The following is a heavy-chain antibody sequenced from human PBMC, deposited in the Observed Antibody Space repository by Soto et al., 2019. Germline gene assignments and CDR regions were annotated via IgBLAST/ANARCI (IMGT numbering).Heavy chain of an antibody. V-gene: IGHV4-30-4*01. CDR3: AREDWRGYSYAPSPARGGMDV. J-gene: IGHJ6*02. CDR2: IYYSGST. CDR1: GGSISSGDYY. Sequence: SETLSLTCTVSGGSISSGDYYWSWIRQPPGKGLEWIGYIYYSGSTYYNPSLKSRVTISVDTSKNQFSLKLSSVTAADTAVYYCAREDWRGYSYAPSPARGGMDVWGQGTTVTVSS. D-gene: IGHD5-18*01.